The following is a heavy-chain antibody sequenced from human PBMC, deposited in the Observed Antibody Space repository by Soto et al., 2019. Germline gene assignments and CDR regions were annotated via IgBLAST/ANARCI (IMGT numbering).Heavy chain of an antibody. Sequence: QLLESGGGLVQPGGSLRLSCEASGFSFSSYALSWVRQAPGKGLEWVSTFSAGGRAYYADSVKGRFTIAKDTSKNTLRLQASNLRAEDTAVYYCAKESMPQHYGDTLFDYWGQGTRVTVSS. CDR2: FSAGGRA. CDR1: GFSFSSYA. V-gene: IGHV3-23*01. J-gene: IGHJ4*02. D-gene: IGHD4-17*01. CDR3: AKESMPQHYGDTLFDY.